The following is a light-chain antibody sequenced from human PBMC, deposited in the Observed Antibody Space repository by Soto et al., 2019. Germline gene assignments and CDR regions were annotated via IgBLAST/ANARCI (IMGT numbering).Light chain of an antibody. CDR3: CSYAGSSSSRV. Sequence: QSVLTQPASVSGSPGQSITISCTGTSSDVGSYNLVSWYQQHPGKAPKLMIYEVSKRPSGVSTRFSGSKSGNTVSLTISGLQAEDEADYYFCSYAGSSSSRVFGGGTKLTVL. CDR2: EVS. V-gene: IGLV2-23*02. CDR1: SSDVGSYNL. J-gene: IGLJ2*01.